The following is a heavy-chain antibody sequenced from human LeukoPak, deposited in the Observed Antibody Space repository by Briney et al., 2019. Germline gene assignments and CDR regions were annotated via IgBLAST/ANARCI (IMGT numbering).Heavy chain of an antibody. D-gene: IGHD6-13*01. J-gene: IGHJ4*02. CDR1: GDSISSYY. Sequence: SETLSLTCTVSGDSISSYYWSWIRQPPGKGLEWIGYIYHSGSTNYDPSLKSRVTISADTSKDQFSLKLASVTAADTAVYYCATGYSSTWYYFDYWGQGTLVTVSS. V-gene: IGHV4-59*01. CDR3: ATGYSSTWYYFDY. CDR2: IYHSGST.